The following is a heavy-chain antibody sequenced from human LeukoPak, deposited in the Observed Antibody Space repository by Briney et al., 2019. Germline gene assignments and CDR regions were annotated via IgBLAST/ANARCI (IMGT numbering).Heavy chain of an antibody. CDR2: IYYSGST. CDR1: GGSISGSTFY. CDR3: ARANSYDILTGYYKGFAFDI. D-gene: IGHD3-9*01. V-gene: IGHV4-39*07. Sequence: SETLSLTCTVSGGSISGSTFYWGWIRQPPGKGLEWIGTIYYSGSTFYNPSLKSRVTVSVDTSKNQFSLKLSSLTAADTAVYYCARANSYDILTGYYKGFAFDIWGQGTMVTVSS. J-gene: IGHJ3*02.